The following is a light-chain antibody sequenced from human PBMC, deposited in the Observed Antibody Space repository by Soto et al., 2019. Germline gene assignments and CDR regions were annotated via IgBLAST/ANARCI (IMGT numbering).Light chain of an antibody. CDR2: DAS. Sequence: DIQMTQSPSSLSASVGDRVTITCQASQDISNYLNWYQQKPGKAPKLLIYDASNLETGVPTRFSGIGTGTDCTTTISSLQPEEIAPHYCQQYDNRRYTFGQGTKLEIK. V-gene: IGKV1-33*01. CDR1: QDISNY. J-gene: IGKJ2*01. CDR3: QQYDNRRYT.